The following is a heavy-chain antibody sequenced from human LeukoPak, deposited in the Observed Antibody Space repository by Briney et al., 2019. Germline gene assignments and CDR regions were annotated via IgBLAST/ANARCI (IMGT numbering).Heavy chain of an antibody. CDR1: GFTFSSYW. Sequence: GGSLRLSCAASGFTFSSYWMHWVRQAPGKGLVWVSRINSDGSSTSYADSVKGRFTISRHNAKNTLYLQMNSLRAEDAAVYYCARVRSSGWYVYWGQGTLVTVSS. J-gene: IGHJ4*02. D-gene: IGHD6-19*01. CDR2: INSDGSST. CDR3: ARVRSSGWYVY. V-gene: IGHV3-74*01.